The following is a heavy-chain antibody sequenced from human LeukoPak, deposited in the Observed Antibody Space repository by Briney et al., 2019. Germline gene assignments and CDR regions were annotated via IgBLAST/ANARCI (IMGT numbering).Heavy chain of an antibody. CDR3: ARDTGIAAAGTGLDY. CDR1: GFTFSSYS. CDR2: ISSSSSTI. Sequence: QAGGSLRLSCAASGFTFSSYSMNWVRQAPGKGLEWVSYISSSSSTIYYADSVKGRFTISRDNAKNSLCLQMNSLRDEDTAVYYCARDTGIAAAGTGLDYWGQGTLVTVSS. D-gene: IGHD6-13*01. J-gene: IGHJ4*02. V-gene: IGHV3-48*02.